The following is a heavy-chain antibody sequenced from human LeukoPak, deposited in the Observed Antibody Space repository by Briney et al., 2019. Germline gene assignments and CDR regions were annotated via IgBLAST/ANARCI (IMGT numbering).Heavy chain of an antibody. V-gene: IGHV3-7*01. CDR3: ATRYCTISACRAASYKSFDV. Sequence: GGSLRLSCAASGFTFSSYWMSWVRQAPGKGLEWVANIKEDGGEGYYVDSVKGRFTVSRDNANNSLYLQLTSLRAEDTAVYYCATRYCTISACRAASYKSFDVWGKGTTVTVSS. J-gene: IGHJ6*04. CDR1: GFTFSSYW. CDR2: IKEDGGEG. D-gene: IGHD2-8*01.